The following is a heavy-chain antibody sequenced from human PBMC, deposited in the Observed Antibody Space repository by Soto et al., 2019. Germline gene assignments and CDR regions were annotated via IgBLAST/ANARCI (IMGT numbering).Heavy chain of an antibody. V-gene: IGHV1-69*13. D-gene: IGHD3-22*01. CDR2: IIPIFGTA. J-gene: IGHJ4*02. Sequence: SVKVSCKASGGTFSSYAISWVRQAPGQGLEWMGGIIPIFGTANYAQKFQGRVTITADESTSTAYMELSSLRSEDTAVYYCARAIPKSDSSGYSLIDYWGQGTLVTVSS. CDR3: ARAIPKSDSSGYSLIDY. CDR1: GGTFSSYA.